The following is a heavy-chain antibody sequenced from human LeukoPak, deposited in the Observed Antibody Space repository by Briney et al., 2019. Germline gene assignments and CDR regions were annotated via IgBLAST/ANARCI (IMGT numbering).Heavy chain of an antibody. J-gene: IGHJ6*02. CDR1: GFTFSSYG. Sequence: PGRSLRLSCAASGFTFSSYGMHWVRQAPGKGLEWVAVISYDGSNKYYADSVKGRFTISRGNSKNTLYLQMNSLRAEDTAVYYCATHWEEEQQLASMDVWGQGTTVTVSS. CDR3: ATHWEEEQQLASMDV. CDR2: ISYDGSNK. V-gene: IGHV3-30*03. D-gene: IGHD6-13*01.